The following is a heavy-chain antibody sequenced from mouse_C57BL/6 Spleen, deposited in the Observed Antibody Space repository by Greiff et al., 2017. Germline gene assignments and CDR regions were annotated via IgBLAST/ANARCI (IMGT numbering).Heavy chain of an antibody. J-gene: IGHJ2*01. D-gene: IGHD1-1*01. CDR2: IDPETGGT. V-gene: IGHV1-15*01. CDR1: GYTFTDYE. CDR3: TRKDYGSLFDY. Sequence: VQLQESGAELVRPGASVTLSCKASGYTFTDYEMHWVKQTPVHGLEWIGAIDPETGGTAYNQKFKGKAILTADKSSSTAYMELRSLTSEDSAVYYCTRKDYGSLFDYWGQGTTLTVSS.